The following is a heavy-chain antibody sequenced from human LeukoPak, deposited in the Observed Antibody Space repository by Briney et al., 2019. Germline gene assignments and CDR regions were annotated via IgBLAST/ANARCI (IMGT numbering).Heavy chain of an antibody. V-gene: IGHV3-20*04. CDR2: INWSGDNT. D-gene: IGHD6-13*01. J-gene: IGHJ4*02. CDR1: GFTFSDYG. Sequence: GGSLKLSCEDSGFTFSDYGLSWARHAPGKGPQWVAGINWSGDNTFYADSVKGRFTISRDNTKKTLYLQMDNLRGDDTDTYYCARDLSSNWSNLGYWGQGTLVTVSS. CDR3: ARDLSSNWSNLGY.